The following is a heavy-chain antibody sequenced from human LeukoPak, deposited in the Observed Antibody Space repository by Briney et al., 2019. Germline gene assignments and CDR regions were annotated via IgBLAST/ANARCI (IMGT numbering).Heavy chain of an antibody. J-gene: IGHJ5*02. CDR3: ARDWANIVVVPAAIGNWFDP. D-gene: IGHD2-2*01. V-gene: IGHV3-30*03. CDR1: GFTFSSYG. Sequence: PGGSLRLSCAASGFTFSSYGMHWVRQAPGKGLEWVAVISYDGSNKYYADSVKGRFTISRDNSKNTLYLQMNSLRAEDTAVYYCARDWANIVVVPAAIGNWFDPWGQGTLVTVSS. CDR2: ISYDGSNK.